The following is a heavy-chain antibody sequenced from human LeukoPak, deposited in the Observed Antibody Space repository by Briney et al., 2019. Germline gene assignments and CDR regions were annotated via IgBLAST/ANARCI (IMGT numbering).Heavy chain of an antibody. Sequence: HPGGSLRLSCAASGLTISSHWMHWVRQVPGKGLVWVSRINSDGSSTNYADSVKGRLTISRDNAKNTLYLQMNSLRAEDTAVYYCARGRGPYGWFDPWGQGTLVTVSS. D-gene: IGHD3-10*01. V-gene: IGHV3-74*01. CDR2: INSDGSST. CDR3: ARGRGPYGWFDP. CDR1: GLTISSHW. J-gene: IGHJ5*02.